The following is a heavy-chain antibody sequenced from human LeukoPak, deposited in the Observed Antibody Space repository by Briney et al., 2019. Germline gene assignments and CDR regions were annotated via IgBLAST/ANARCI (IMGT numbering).Heavy chain of an antibody. D-gene: IGHD6-13*01. CDR2: TANRANSYTT. CDR3: TRGYSGISIYAFDI. V-gene: IGHV3-72*01. J-gene: IGHJ3*02. Sequence: GGSLRLSCVASGSSFSDQYMDWVRQAPGKGLEWVGRTANRANSYTTEYAASVKGRFSISRDDSRNSLFLQMNSLKTEDTALYYCTRGYSGISIYAFDIWGQGTMVTVSS. CDR1: GSSFSDQY.